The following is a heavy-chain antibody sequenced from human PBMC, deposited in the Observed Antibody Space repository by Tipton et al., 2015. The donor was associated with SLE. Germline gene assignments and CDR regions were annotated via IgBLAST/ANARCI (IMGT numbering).Heavy chain of an antibody. CDR1: GDSISSGNYY. CDR3: ARHEDWGIDY. CDR2: IYTGGTT. D-gene: IGHD7-27*01. Sequence: TLSLTCTVSGDSISSGNYYWSWIRQPAGKGLEWIGHIYTGGTTNHNPSLRSRVTISVDMSKNQFSLRLTSVTAADTALYYCARHEDWGIDYWGQGTLVTVSS. V-gene: IGHV4-61*09. J-gene: IGHJ4*02.